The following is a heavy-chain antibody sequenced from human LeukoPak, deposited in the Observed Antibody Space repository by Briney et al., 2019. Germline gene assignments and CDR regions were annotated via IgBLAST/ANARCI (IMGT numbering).Heavy chain of an antibody. CDR1: GGSVTSGNYY. Sequence: SETLSLTCTVSGGSVTSGNYYWNWIRQPAGKGLEWIGRIYTNGGASYNPSLKSRVTVSIDASKNQFSLKLSSVTAADTAVYYCAREPPGYWGQGILVTVSS. V-gene: IGHV4-61*02. J-gene: IGHJ4*02. CDR2: IYTNGGA. CDR3: AREPPGY.